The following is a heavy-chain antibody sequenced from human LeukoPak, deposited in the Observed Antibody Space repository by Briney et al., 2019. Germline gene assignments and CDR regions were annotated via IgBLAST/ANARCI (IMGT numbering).Heavy chain of an antibody. CDR3: ARGQTGGDYYYYGMDV. D-gene: IGHD4-17*01. Sequence: ASVKVSCTASGYTFTSYGISWVRQAPGQGLEWMGWMNPNSGNTGYAQKFQGRVTMTRNTSISTAYMELSSLRSEDTAVYYCARGQTGGDYYYYGMDVWGQGTTVTVSS. J-gene: IGHJ6*02. CDR2: MNPNSGNT. CDR1: GYTFTSYG. V-gene: IGHV1-8*02.